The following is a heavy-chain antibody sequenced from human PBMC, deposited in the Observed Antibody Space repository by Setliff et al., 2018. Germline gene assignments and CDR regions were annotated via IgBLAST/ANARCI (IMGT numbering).Heavy chain of an antibody. CDR1: GGPFSDYY. D-gene: IGHD3-3*01. CDR2: INHSGST. V-gene: IGHV4-34*01. Sequence: SETLSLTCTVYGGPFSDYYWGWVRQPPGKGLEWIGEINHSGSTNYIPSLKSRLTISVDTSKNQFSLKLSSVTAADTAVYYCARLSWNGLRYYGLDVWGQGTTVTVSS. J-gene: IGHJ6*02. CDR3: ARLSWNGLRYYGLDV.